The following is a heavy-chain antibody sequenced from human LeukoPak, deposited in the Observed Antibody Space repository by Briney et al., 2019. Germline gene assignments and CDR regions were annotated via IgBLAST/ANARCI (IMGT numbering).Heavy chain of an antibody. J-gene: IGHJ4*02. V-gene: IGHV4-39*01. CDR1: GGSISSSSYY. D-gene: IGHD3-3*01. CDR3: ARLPPYHDFWTDY. Sequence: SETLSLTGTGSGGSISSSSYYWGWIRQPPGKGLEWIGSIYYSGSTYYNPSLKSRVTISVDTSKNQFSLKLSSVTAADTAVYYCARLPPYHDFWTDYWGQGTLVTVSS. CDR2: IYYSGST.